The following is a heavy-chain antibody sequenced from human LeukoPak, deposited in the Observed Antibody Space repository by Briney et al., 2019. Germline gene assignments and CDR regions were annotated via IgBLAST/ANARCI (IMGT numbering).Heavy chain of an antibody. CDR1: GFTCSTYV. V-gene: IGHV3-23*01. Sequence: GGSLRLSCAASGFTCSTYVMSWVRQAPGKGLEWLSLILHNGDSTYYADSVKGRFTISRDNSKNTLYLQMNSLRAEDTAVYYCAKDKSYYFDYWGQGTLVTVSS. CDR2: ILHNGDST. J-gene: IGHJ4*02. CDR3: AKDKSYYFDY.